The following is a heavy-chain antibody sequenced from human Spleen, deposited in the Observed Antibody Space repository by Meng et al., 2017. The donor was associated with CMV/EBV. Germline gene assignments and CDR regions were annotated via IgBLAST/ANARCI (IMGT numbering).Heavy chain of an antibody. J-gene: IGHJ4*02. CDR2: VNWDGSSR. D-gene: IGHD4-23*01. CDR3: AGGSDSSFLGHFDK. CDR1: GFTFDAHG. Sequence: GGSLRLSCAASGFTFDAHGMVWVRQAPGKGLECVAGVNWDGSSRGYVDSVKGRFSISRDNTKNSLYLEMNSLRADDTALYYCAGGSDSSFLGHFDKWGQGTLVTVSS. V-gene: IGHV3-20*04.